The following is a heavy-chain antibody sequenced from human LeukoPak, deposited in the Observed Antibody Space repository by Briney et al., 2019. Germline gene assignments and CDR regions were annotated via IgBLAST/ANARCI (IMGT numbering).Heavy chain of an antibody. V-gene: IGHV4-4*02. CDR3: ARRVVPGGYDPDY. CDR2: IYHSGTT. D-gene: IGHD3-22*01. J-gene: IGHJ4*02. CDR1: GGSISRNYR. Sequence: SGTLSLTCAISGGSISRNYRWSWVRQPPGKGLEWIGEIYHSGTTSYNPSLKSRVNISVDKSKNQFSLRLRSVTAADTAVYYCARRVVPGGYDPDYWGQGTLVPVSS.